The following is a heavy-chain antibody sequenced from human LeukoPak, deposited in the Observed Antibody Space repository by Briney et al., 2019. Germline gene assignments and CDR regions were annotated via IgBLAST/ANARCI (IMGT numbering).Heavy chain of an antibody. V-gene: IGHV4-30-4*08. CDR2: IYYSGST. J-gene: IGHJ4*02. Sequence: PSQTLSLTCTVSGGSISSGDYYWRWIRQPPGKGLEWIGYIYYSGSTYYNPSLKSRVTISVATSKNQFSLKVSSVTAADTAVYYCARGYYDSSGQYYRGIFDYWGQGTLVTVSS. D-gene: IGHD3-22*01. CDR3: ARGYYDSSGQYYRGIFDY. CDR1: GGSISSGDYY.